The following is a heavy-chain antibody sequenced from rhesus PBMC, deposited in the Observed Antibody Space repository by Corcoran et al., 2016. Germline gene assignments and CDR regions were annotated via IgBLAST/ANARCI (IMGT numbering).Heavy chain of an antibody. Sequence: QVQLQESGPGLVKPSETLSLTCAVSGASISSYWWTWIRLPPGKGLEWIGEINGNRGRTNDNPTRKTRVTISKDASKNQFSRKLGSVTAADTAVDYGGREIRAYYGLDSGGQGVVVTVSS. J-gene: IGHJ6*01. CDR3: GREIRAYYGLDS. D-gene: IGHD5-24*01. V-gene: IGHV4-80*01. CDR2: INGNRGRT. CDR1: GASISSYW.